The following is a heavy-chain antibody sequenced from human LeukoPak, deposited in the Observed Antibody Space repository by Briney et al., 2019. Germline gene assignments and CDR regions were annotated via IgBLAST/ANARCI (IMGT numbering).Heavy chain of an antibody. V-gene: IGHV1-2*06. CDR2: INPNNGGT. CDR3: ARAYGSGTKNAFDI. CDR1: GGTFSSYA. J-gene: IGHJ3*02. D-gene: IGHD3-10*01. Sequence: EASVTVSCTASGGTFSSYAISWVRQAPGQGLEWMGRINPNNGGTNYAQKFQGRVTMTRDTSISTAYMELSRLRSDDTAVYYCARAYGSGTKNAFDIWGQGTMVTVSS.